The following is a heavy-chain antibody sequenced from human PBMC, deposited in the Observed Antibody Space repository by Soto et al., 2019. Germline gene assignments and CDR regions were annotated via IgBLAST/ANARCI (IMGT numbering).Heavy chain of an antibody. V-gene: IGHV1-46*01. CDR3: ARMGCSSTSCYDGWFDP. D-gene: IGHD2-2*01. Sequence: GLEWMGIINPSGGSTSYAQKLQGRVTMTTDTSTSTAYMELRSLRSDDTAVYYCARMGCSSTSCYDGWFDPWGQGTLVTGSS. J-gene: IGHJ5*02. CDR2: INPSGGST.